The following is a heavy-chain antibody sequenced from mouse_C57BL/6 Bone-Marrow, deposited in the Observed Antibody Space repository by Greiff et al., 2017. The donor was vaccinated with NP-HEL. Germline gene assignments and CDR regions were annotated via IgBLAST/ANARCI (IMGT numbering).Heavy chain of an antibody. D-gene: IGHD2-1*01. CDR3: ARWKDGNYFYYAMDY. CDR2: IYPRDGST. CDR1: GYTFTSYD. Sequence: QVQLKESGPELVKPGASVKLSCKASGYTFTSYDINWVKQRPGQGLEWIGWIYPRDGSTKYNEKFKGKATLTVDTSSSTAYMELHSLTSDDSAVYYWARWKDGNYFYYAMDYWGQGTSVTVSS. V-gene: IGHV1-85*01. J-gene: IGHJ4*01.